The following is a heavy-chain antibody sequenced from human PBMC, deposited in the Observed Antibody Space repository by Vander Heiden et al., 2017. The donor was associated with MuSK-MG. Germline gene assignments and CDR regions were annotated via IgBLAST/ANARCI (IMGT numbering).Heavy chain of an antibody. V-gene: IGHV5-51*03. D-gene: IGHD4-17*01. CDR3: ARTDYGDYPYTDY. CDR2: IDPGDSDT. CDR1: GNSFTSYW. J-gene: IGHJ4*02. Sequence: EVQLVQSGAEVKMPGESLKISCKGSGNSFTSYWIGWGRQMPGKGLEWMVIIDPGDSDTRYSPSFQGQVTITADKSISTAYLQWSSLKASDTAMDYCARTDYGDYPYTDYWGQGTRGTVAA.